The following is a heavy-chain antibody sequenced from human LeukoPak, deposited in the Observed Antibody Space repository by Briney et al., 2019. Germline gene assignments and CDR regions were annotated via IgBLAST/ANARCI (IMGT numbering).Heavy chain of an antibody. CDR3: AKLSSRDYFDY. CDR2: ISGSGGST. Sequence: GGSPRHSCAASGFTFSSYAMSWVRQAPGKGLEWVSAISGSGGSTYYADSVKGRFTISGDNSKNTLYLQINSLRAEDTAVYYCAKLSSRDYFDYWGQGALVTVSS. CDR1: GFTFSSYA. D-gene: IGHD3-16*02. J-gene: IGHJ4*02. V-gene: IGHV3-23*01.